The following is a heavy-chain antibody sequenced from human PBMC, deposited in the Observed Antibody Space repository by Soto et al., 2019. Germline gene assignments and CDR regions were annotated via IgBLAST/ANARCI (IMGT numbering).Heavy chain of an antibody. CDR1: GFTFSSYA. V-gene: IGHV3-30-3*01. CDR3: ARDRTPQGMELRFILDY. CDR2: ISYDGSNK. Sequence: LRLSCAASGFTFSSYAMHWVRQGPGKGLEWVAVISYDGSNKYYADSVKGRFTISRDNSKNTLYLQMNSLRAEDTAVYYCARDRTPQGMELRFILDYWGQGTLVTVSS. J-gene: IGHJ4*02. D-gene: IGHD1-7*01.